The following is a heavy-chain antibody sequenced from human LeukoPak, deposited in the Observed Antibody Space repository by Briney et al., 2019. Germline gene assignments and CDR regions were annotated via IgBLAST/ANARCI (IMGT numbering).Heavy chain of an antibody. J-gene: IGHJ4*02. Sequence: GGSLRLSCAASGFTVSSSYMSWVRQAPGKGLEWVSVMYSGGSTYYADSVKGRFTISRDHSKNTLHLQMNSLRADDTAVYYCARGGWDVFDYWGQGTQVTVSS. D-gene: IGHD1-26*01. V-gene: IGHV3-53*01. CDR1: GFTVSSSY. CDR2: MYSGGST. CDR3: ARGGWDVFDY.